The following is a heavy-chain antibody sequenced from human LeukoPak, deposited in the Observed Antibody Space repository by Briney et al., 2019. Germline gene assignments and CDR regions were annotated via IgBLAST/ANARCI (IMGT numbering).Heavy chain of an antibody. Sequence: SETLSLTCAVYGGSSSGYYWSWIRQPPGKGLEWIGEINHSGSTNYNPSLKSRVTISVDTSKNQFSLKLSSVTAADTAVYYCARGRVGQWLVTGDYWGQGTLVTVSS. CDR2: INHSGST. CDR1: GGSSSGYY. CDR3: ARGRVGQWLVTGDY. D-gene: IGHD6-19*01. J-gene: IGHJ4*02. V-gene: IGHV4-34*01.